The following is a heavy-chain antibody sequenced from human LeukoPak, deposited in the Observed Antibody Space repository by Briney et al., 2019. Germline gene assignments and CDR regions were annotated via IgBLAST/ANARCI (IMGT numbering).Heavy chain of an antibody. CDR2: ITDSGDGT. CDR1: GFSFSSSA. V-gene: IGHV3-23*01. Sequence: GGSLRLSCAASGFSFSSSAMSWVRQAPGKGLEWVSSITDSGDGTYYADSVKGRFTISRDDSKNTLYLQMNSLRVEDTAVYYCAKDSPVATRWGQGTLVTVSS. CDR3: AKDSPVATR. D-gene: IGHD1-26*01. J-gene: IGHJ4*02.